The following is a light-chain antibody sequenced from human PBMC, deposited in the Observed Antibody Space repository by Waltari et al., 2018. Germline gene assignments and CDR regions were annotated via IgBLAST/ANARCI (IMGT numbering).Light chain of an antibody. J-gene: IGKJ2*01. CDR2: AAS. CDR1: QSISSS. V-gene: IGKV1-39*01. Sequence: DIQMTQSPSSLSASVGDRVTITCRASQSISSSLNWYQQKPGKAPKLLIYAASSLQSGVPSRFSGSGSGTDFTLTISSLQPEDFATYYCQQSYSTPYTFGQRTKLEI. CDR3: QQSYSTPYT.